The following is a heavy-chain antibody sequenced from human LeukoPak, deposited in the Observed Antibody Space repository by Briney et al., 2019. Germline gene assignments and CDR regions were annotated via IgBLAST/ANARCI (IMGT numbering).Heavy chain of an antibody. J-gene: IGHJ2*01. D-gene: IGHD3-3*01. CDR3: ARHRPYDFWSGIPGYFDL. CDR2: IYLSGST. CDR1: GGSISSYY. Sequence: SETLSLTCTVSGGSISSYYWTWIRQPPGKGLEWIASIYLSGSTFYNPSLKSRVTISVDTSKNQFSLKLSSVTAADTAVYYCARHRPYDFWSGIPGYFDLWGRGSLVTVSS. V-gene: IGHV4-39*01.